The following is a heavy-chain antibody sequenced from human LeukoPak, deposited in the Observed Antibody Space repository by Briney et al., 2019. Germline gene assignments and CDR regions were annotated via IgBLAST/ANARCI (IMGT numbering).Heavy chain of an antibody. V-gene: IGHV3-30*18. Sequence: GRSLRLSCAASGFTFSSYGMHWVRQAPGKGLEWVAVISYDGSNKYYADSVKGRFTISRDNSKNTLYLQINSLRAEDTAVYSCAKDKSLSWNYFDYWGQGTLVTVSS. D-gene: IGHD6-13*01. J-gene: IGHJ4*02. CDR1: GFTFSSYG. CDR2: ISYDGSNK. CDR3: AKDKSLSWNYFDY.